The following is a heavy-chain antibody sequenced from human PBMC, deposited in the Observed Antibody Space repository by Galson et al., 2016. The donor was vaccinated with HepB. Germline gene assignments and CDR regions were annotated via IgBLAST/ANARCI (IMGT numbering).Heavy chain of an antibody. J-gene: IGHJ4*02. V-gene: IGHV1-3*01. CDR3: ANLLYDILTGYQSFDF. CDR1: GYTFTNYA. D-gene: IGHD3-9*01. CDR2: INAGNDNT. Sequence: SVKVSCKASGYTFTNYAIHWVRQAPGHRLEWMGWINAGNDNTKYSQKFQGRVTITSGASATTTYMELSSLGSEDTAIYYCANLLYDILTGYQSFDFWGQGTLVTVSS.